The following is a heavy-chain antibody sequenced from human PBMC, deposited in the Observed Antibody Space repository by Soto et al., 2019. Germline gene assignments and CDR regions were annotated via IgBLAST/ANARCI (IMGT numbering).Heavy chain of an antibody. J-gene: IGHJ4*02. CDR2: INHSGST. Sequence: QVQLQQWGAGLLKTSETLSLPCAVYGGSFSGYYWSWIRQPPGKGLEWIGEINHSGSTNYNPSLKSRVTISVDTSKNQFSRKLSSVTAADTALYYCARTTGSLLDYWGQGTLVTVSS. CDR1: GGSFSGYY. D-gene: IGHD1-26*01. CDR3: ARTTGSLLDY. V-gene: IGHV4-34*01.